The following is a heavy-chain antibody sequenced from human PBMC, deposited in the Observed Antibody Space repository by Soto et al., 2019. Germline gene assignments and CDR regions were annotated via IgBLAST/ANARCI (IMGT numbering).Heavy chain of an antibody. CDR2: ISGSGGST. CDR3: AQVRGVVALDGYFGC. V-gene: IGHV3-23*01. CDR1: GFTFSSYA. D-gene: IGHD2-15*01. J-gene: IGHJ4*02. Sequence: EVQLLESGGGLVQPGGSLRLACVASGFTFSSYAMTWVRQAPGKGLEWVSGISGSGGSTYYADSVKGRFTISRDNSKNTLDLQMNSLRAEDTAVYFCAQVRGVVALDGYFGCWGQGTLVTVSS.